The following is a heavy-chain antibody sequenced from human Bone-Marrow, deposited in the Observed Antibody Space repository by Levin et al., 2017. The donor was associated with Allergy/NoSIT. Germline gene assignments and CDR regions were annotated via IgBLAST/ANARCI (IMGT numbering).Heavy chain of an antibody. D-gene: IGHD6-13*01. CDR1: GGTFSSYT. J-gene: IGHJ5*02. Sequence: ASVKVSCKASGGTFSSYTISWVRQAPGQGLEWMGRIIPILGIANYAQKFQGRVTITADKSTSTAYMELSSLRSEDTAVYYCARAQGIAAAGTCWFDPWGQGTLVTVSS. CDR3: ARAQGIAAAGTCWFDP. V-gene: IGHV1-69*02. CDR2: IIPILGIA.